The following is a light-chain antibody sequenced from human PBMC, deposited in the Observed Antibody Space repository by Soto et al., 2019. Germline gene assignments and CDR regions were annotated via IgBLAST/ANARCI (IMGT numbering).Light chain of an antibody. V-gene: IGKV3-11*01. CDR3: QQRSNWPPALS. CDR1: QSVNNF. J-gene: IGKJ4*01. Sequence: EVVLTQSPATLSLSPGDRATLSGRASQSVNNFLAWYQQKPGQTPRLLIYDASKRATGIPGRFSGSGSGTDFTLTISSLEPEDFAVYYCQQRSNWPPALSFGGGTKVEI. CDR2: DAS.